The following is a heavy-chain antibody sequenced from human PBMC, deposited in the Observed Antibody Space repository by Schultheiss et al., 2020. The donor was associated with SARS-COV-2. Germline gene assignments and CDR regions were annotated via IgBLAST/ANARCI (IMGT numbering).Heavy chain of an antibody. J-gene: IGHJ5*02. CDR1: GGSISSGDYY. D-gene: IGHD3-10*01. CDR3: ARTYGLGHNWFDP. V-gene: IGHV4-30-4*01. CDR2: IYHSGST. Sequence: SETLSLTCTVSGGSISSGDYYWSWIRQPPGKGLEWIGYIYHSGSTYYNPSLKSRVTISVDTSKNQFSLKLSSVTAADTAVYYCARTYGLGHNWFDPWGQGTLVTVSS.